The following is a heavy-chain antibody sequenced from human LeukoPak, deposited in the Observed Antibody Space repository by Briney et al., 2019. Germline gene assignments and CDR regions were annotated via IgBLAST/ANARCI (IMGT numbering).Heavy chain of an antibody. V-gene: IGHV3-23*01. CDR2: IGSAGDP. Sequence: PEGSLRLSCAASGFTFSTYAMTWVRQAPGKGLEWVSAIGSAGDPHYSDSVRGRFTISRDNSKNTLSLQMNNLRAEDTAIYYCAKDWSCDYWGQGTLVTVSS. J-gene: IGHJ4*02. CDR1: GFTFSTYA. D-gene: IGHD3-10*01. CDR3: AKDWSCDY.